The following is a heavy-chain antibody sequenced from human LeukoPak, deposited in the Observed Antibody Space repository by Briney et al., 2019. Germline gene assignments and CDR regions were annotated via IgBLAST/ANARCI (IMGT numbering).Heavy chain of an antibody. Sequence: GGSLRLSCAASGFTFSSYSMNWVRPAPGKGLEWVSSISSSSSYIYYADSVKGRFTISRDNAKNSLYLQMNSLRAEDTAVYYCARQASYDFWSGYPENWFDPWGQGTLVTVSS. J-gene: IGHJ5*02. V-gene: IGHV3-21*01. CDR3: ARQASYDFWSGYPENWFDP. D-gene: IGHD3-3*01. CDR1: GFTFSSYS. CDR2: ISSSSSYI.